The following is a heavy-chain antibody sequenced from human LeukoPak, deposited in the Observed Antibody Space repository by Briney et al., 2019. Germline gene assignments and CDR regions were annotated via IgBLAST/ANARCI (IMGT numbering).Heavy chain of an antibody. D-gene: IGHD1-26*01. CDR1: DGSFSGHY. Sequence: PSETLSLTCAVYDGSFSGHYWSWIRQPPGKGLEWIGEINHSGSTNYNPSLKSRVTISVDTSKNQFSLKLSSVTAADTAVYYCARMGSGSFDYWGQGTLVTVSS. J-gene: IGHJ4*02. V-gene: IGHV4-34*01. CDR3: ARMGSGSFDY. CDR2: INHSGST.